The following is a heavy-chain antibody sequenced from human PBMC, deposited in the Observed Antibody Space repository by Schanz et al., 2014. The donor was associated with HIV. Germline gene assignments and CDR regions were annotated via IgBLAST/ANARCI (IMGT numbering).Heavy chain of an antibody. Sequence: EVQLVESGGGLVKPEGSLRLSCAASGFTFSSYSMNWVRQAPGKGLEWVSSISTTSTYIYYGDSGKGRFTVSRDNANNSLLLQMDSLRAEDSAVYYCARGTAEYCINGVCSGLDVWGQGTTVTVSS. V-gene: IGHV3-21*01. CDR3: ARGTAEYCINGVCSGLDV. J-gene: IGHJ6*02. CDR1: GFTFSSYS. CDR2: ISTTSTYI. D-gene: IGHD2-8*01.